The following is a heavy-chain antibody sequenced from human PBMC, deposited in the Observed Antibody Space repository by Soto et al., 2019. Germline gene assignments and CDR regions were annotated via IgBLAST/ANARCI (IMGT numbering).Heavy chain of an antibody. CDR1: GFMFDNYA. CDR3: ARGRYFDASGGCANY. D-gene: IGHD5-12*01. J-gene: IGHJ4*02. CDR2: ISGSGHAT. V-gene: IGHV3-23*01. Sequence: EVKLLESGGGSVPPGASARLSCLTSGFMFDNYAMSWVRQSPARGLEWVAAISGSGHATYYTQSVRGRFIISRDKSKKAVFMQMNNLXXXXXXXXYCARGRYFDASGGCANYWGLGTLVTVSP.